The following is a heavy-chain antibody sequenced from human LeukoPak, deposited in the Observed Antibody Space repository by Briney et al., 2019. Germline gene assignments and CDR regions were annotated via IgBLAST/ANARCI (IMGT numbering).Heavy chain of an antibody. CDR3: GSPRVAAPTSYFDY. Sequence: SETLSLTCTVSGGSSSSSTYYRGWIRQPPGKGLEWIGTIYYRGNTYYNPSLKSRITISVDTSKNQFSLNLNSLTAAYPAVYYCGSPRVAAPTSYFDYWGEGILLTVSS. D-gene: IGHD6-25*01. V-gene: IGHV4-39*01. CDR2: IYYRGNT. J-gene: IGHJ4*02. CDR1: GGSSSSSTYY.